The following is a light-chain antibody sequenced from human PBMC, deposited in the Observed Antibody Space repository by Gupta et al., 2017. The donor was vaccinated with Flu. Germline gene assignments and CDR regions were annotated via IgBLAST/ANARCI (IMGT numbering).Light chain of an antibody. CDR1: NGHDTSA. V-gene: IGLV4-69*01. J-gene: IGLJ3*02. Sequence: LVVTQSPSASASLGASVKLTCTLTNGHDTSAIAWHQQQPERPRRYLMKLVTYGRTSKGAGVSDRFSASSARYDHYLTISSLQSEDDADYYGQNWDAGVGVFGGGTKLTVL. CDR2: LVTYGRT. CDR3: QNWDAGVGV.